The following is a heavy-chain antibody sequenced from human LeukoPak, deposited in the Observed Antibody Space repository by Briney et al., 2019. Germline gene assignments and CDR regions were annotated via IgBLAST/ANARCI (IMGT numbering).Heavy chain of an antibody. V-gene: IGHV4-4*02. D-gene: IGHD2/OR15-2a*01. CDR2: IYHSGST. J-gene: IGHJ3*02. CDR3: ARDQKSIGDDAFDI. Sequence: SETLSLTCAVSSGSISSSNWWSWVRQPPGKGLEWIGEIYHSGSTNYNPSLKSRVTISVDKSKNQFSLKLSSVTAADTAVYYCARDQKSIGDDAFDIWGQGTMVTVSS. CDR1: SGSISSSNW.